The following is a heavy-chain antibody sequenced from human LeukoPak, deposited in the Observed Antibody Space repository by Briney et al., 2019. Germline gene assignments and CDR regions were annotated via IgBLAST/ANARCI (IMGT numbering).Heavy chain of an antibody. J-gene: IGHJ5*02. Sequence: PGGSLRHSCAASGFTFSSYAMHWVRQAPGKGLEWVANIKQDGSEKYHVDSVKGRFTISRDNAKNSLYLQMNSLRAEDTAVYYCAKGLYYYGSGNPRDLGPWGQGTLVTVSS. CDR1: GFTFSSYA. V-gene: IGHV3-7*01. CDR3: AKGLYYYGSGNPRDLGP. CDR2: IKQDGSEK. D-gene: IGHD3-10*01.